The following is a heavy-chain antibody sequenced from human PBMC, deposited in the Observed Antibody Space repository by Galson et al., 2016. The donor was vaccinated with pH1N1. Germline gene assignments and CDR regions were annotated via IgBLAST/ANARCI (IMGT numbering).Heavy chain of an antibody. Sequence: CAISGDSVSSNTAAWNWIRQSPSRGLEWLGRTYYRSKWYNDYAVSVKSRININPDTSSNQISLQLKSVTPDATAVYSCAMDYFGLDVWGQGTTVTVSS. CDR3: AMDYFGLDV. CDR1: GDSVSSNTAA. V-gene: IGHV6-1*01. J-gene: IGHJ6*02. CDR2: TYYRSKWYN.